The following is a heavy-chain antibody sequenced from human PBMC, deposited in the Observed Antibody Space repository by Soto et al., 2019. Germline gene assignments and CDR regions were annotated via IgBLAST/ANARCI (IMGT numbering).Heavy chain of an antibody. Sequence: GESLKISCKGSGYSFTSYWIGWVRQMPGKGLEWMGIIYPGDSDTRYSPSVQGQLTISADKSISTAYLQWSSLKASDTAMYYCARVVLYSGYDGAEDFDYWGQGTLVTVSS. D-gene: IGHD5-12*01. CDR1: GYSFTSYW. CDR2: IYPGDSDT. V-gene: IGHV5-51*01. CDR3: ARVVLYSGYDGAEDFDY. J-gene: IGHJ4*02.